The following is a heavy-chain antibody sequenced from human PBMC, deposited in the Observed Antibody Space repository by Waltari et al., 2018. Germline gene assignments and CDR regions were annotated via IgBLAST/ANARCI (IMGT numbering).Heavy chain of an antibody. CDR1: GFTVSNNY. J-gene: IGHJ3*02. CDR3: GNIGAFDI. V-gene: IGHV3-53*01. D-gene: IGHD5-12*01. CDR2: IYSGGGI. Sequence: EVQLVESGGGLIQPGGSLRISCAASGFTVSNNYITWVSQAPGKGLPWVSLIYSGGGIHYADSVKGRFTISRDNVKNTVYLQMNSLRAEDTAVYYCGNIGAFDIWGQGTMVTVSS.